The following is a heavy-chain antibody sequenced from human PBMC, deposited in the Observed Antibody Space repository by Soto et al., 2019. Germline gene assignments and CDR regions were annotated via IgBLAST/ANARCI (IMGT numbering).Heavy chain of an antibody. D-gene: IGHD3-22*01. CDR1: GGSISSGGYY. V-gene: IGHV4-31*03. CDR2: IYYSGGT. CDR3: GGVHCYDRGVPDAFDI. J-gene: IGHJ3*02. Sequence: QVQLQESGPGLVKPSQTLSLTCTVSGGSISSGGYYWSWIRQHPGKGLEWIGYIYYSGGTYYNPPRQRRVTISVDTSTTQFPLKLSSVTAADTAVYYCGGVHCYDRGVPDAFDIWGHGTMVTVSS.